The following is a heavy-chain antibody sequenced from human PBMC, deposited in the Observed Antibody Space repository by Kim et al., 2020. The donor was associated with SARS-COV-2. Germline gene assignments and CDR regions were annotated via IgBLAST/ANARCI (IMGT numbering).Heavy chain of an antibody. V-gene: IGHV3-23*01. CDR1: GFTFSSYV. D-gene: IGHD3-22*01. CDR3: AGASLGFYDSFGYYHPEYFHH. Sequence: GGSLRLSCAASGFTFSSYVMSWVRQAPGKGLEWVSVISGSGGTTHYADSVKGRFTISRDNSENTLYLQMNSLRAEDTAVYYCAGASLGFYDSFGYYHPEYFHHWGQGTLVTASS. J-gene: IGHJ1*01. CDR2: ISGSGGTT.